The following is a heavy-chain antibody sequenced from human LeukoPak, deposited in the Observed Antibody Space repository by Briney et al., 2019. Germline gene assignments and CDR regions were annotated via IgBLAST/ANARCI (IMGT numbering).Heavy chain of an antibody. CDR1: GFTFGSHA. J-gene: IGHJ4*02. Sequence: PGGSLRLSCEASGFTFGSHAMYWVRQAPGKGLEWVAGIFGSGGSPHYADSVKGRFTISRDNSRNTVYLQVNSLRADDTALYYCGKTTVGYSSGQKPAWPVDYWGQGTLVTVSS. CDR3: GKTTVGYSSGQKPAWPVDY. CDR2: IFGSGGSP. V-gene: IGHV3-23*01. D-gene: IGHD5-18*01.